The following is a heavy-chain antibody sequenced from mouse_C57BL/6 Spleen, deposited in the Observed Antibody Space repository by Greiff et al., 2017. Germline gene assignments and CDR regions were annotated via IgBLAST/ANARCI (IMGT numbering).Heavy chain of an antibody. J-gene: IGHJ3*01. CDR3: TTWTGTLAY. V-gene: IGHV14-4*01. D-gene: IGHD4-1*01. CDR2: IDPENGDT. CDR1: GFNIKDDY. Sequence: EVQLQESGAELVRPGASVKLSCTASGFNIKDDYMHWVKQRPEQGLEWIGWIDPENGDTEYASKFQGKATITADTSSNTAYLQLSSLTSEDTAVYYCTTWTGTLAYWGQGTLVTVSA.